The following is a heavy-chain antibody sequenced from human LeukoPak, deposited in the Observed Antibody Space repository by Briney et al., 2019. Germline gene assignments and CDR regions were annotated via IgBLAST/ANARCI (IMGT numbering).Heavy chain of an antibody. J-gene: IGHJ4*02. CDR2: MNPNSGNT. CDR1: EYTFTSYD. D-gene: IGHD6-19*01. CDR3: ARGGEAVAGTMGVDY. Sequence: ASVKVSCKASEYTFTSYDIKWVRQATGQGLEWMGWMNPNSGNTGYAKKFQGRVTMTRNTSISTAYMELSSLRSEDTAVYYCARGGEAVAGTMGVDYWGQGTLVTVSS. V-gene: IGHV1-8*01.